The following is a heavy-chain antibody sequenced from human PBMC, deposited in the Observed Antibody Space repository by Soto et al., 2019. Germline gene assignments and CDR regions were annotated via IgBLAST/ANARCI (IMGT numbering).Heavy chain of an antibody. V-gene: IGHV3-33*01. CDR3: ARDQGAYAEYFLH. Sequence: QVQLVESGGGVVQPGRSLRLSCAASGFTFSSYGMHWVRQAPGKGLEWVALIWYDGSNKYYADSVKGRFTISRDNSKNTLYLQMNSLRAEDTAVYYCARDQGAYAEYFLHWGQGTLVTVSS. CDR1: GFTFSSYG. D-gene: IGHD1-26*01. CDR2: IWYDGSNK. J-gene: IGHJ1*01.